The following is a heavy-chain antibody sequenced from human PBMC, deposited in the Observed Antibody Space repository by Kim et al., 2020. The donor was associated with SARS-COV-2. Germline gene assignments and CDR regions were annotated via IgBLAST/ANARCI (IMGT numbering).Heavy chain of an antibody. Sequence: GGSLRLSCTASGFIFGEYAMSWVRQAPGKGLEWIAFIRSESKGATTEYAASVKGRFTISRDDSKSIAYLQLNILKTEDTSVYYSTRVVGYWGHGVLVTVS. CDR3: TRVVGY. CDR1: GFIFGEYA. CDR2: IRSESKGATT. J-gene: IGHJ4*01. V-gene: IGHV3-49*04.